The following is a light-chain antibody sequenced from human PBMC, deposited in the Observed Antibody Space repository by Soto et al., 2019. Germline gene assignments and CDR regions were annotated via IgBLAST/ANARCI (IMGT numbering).Light chain of an antibody. Sequence: EIVLTQSPATLSLSPGERGSLSCRASQSVVSSLAWYQQKPGQAPRLLIYDASNRATGIPARFSGSGSGTDFTLPISSLEPEDFAVYYCQQRSNWPRTFGQGTKVEIK. CDR2: DAS. V-gene: IGKV3-11*01. CDR1: QSVVSS. CDR3: QQRSNWPRT. J-gene: IGKJ1*01.